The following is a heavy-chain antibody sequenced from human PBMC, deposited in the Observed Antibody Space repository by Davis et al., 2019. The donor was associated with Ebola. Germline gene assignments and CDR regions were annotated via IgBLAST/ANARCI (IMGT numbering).Heavy chain of an antibody. J-gene: IGHJ6*02. Sequence: PSETLSLTCAVYGGSFSGYYWSWIRQPPGKGLEWIGEINHSGSTNYNPSLKSRVTISVDTSKNQFSLKLSSVTAADTAVYYCARGGGYCSSTSCYHYYYYGMDVWGQGTTVTVSS. D-gene: IGHD2-2*01. CDR3: ARGGGYCSSTSCYHYYYYGMDV. V-gene: IGHV4-34*01. CDR1: GGSFSGYY. CDR2: INHSGST.